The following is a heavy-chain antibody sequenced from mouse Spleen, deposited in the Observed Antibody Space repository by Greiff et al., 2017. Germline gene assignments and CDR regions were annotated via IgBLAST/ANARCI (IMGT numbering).Heavy chain of an antibody. D-gene: IGHD2-4*01. CDR3: ARDDISMITTGYFDV. J-gene: IGHJ1*01. CDR1: GFTFTDYY. CDR2: IRNKANGYTT. V-gene: IGHV7-3*02. Sequence: DVMLVESGGGLVQPGGSLRLSCATSGFTFTDYYMSWVRQPPGKALEWLGFIRNKANGYTTEYSASVKGRFTISRDNSKSILYLQMNTLRAEDSATYYCARDDISMITTGYFDVWGAGTAVTVSS.